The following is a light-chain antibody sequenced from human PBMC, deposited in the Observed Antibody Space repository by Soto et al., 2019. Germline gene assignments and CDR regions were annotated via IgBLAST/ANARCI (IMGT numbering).Light chain of an antibody. CDR3: CSYAGSTTVV. J-gene: IGLJ2*01. Sequence: QSALTQPASVSGSPGQSITISCTGTSSDVGSYNLVSWYQQHPGKAPKLMISEVSKRPSGVSNRFSGSKSGNSASLTISGLQAEDEADYYCCSYAGSTTVVLGGGTQLTVL. V-gene: IGLV2-23*02. CDR2: EVS. CDR1: SSDVGSYNL.